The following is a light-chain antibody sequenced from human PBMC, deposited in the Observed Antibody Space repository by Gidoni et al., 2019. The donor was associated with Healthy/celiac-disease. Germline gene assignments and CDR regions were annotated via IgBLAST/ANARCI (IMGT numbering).Light chain of an antibody. Sequence: EIVLTQSPATLSLSPGERATLPCRASQSVSSYLAWYQQKPGQAPTLLIYDASNRATVIPARCSGSGSGTDFTLTSSSLEPEDFAFYYCQQRSNWLTFGGGTKVEIK. V-gene: IGKV3-11*01. CDR1: QSVSSY. J-gene: IGKJ4*01. CDR2: DAS. CDR3: QQRSNWLT.